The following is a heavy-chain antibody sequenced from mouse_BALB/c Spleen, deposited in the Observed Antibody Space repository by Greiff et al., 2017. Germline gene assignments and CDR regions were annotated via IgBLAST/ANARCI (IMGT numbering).Heavy chain of an antibody. CDR1: GFTFSDYY. Sequence: DVKLVESGGGLVKPGGSLKLSCAASGFTFSDYYMYWVRQTPEKRLEWVATISDGGSYTYYPDSVKGRFTISRDNAKNNLYLQMSSLKSEDTAMYYCARDVRITTGYAMDYWGQGTSVTVSS. J-gene: IGHJ4*01. CDR3: ARDVRITTGYAMDY. CDR2: ISDGGSYT. V-gene: IGHV5-4*02. D-gene: IGHD2-4*01.